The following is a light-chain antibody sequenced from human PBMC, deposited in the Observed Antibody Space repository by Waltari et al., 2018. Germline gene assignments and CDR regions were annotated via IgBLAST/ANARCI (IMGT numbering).Light chain of an antibody. CDR2: KAS. J-gene: IGKJ1*01. CDR3: QQYNTLSPWT. Sequence: DIQMTQSPSTLSASVGERVTITCRASQSISIWLAWYQQKPGKAPKLLIYKASSLESGVPSRFSGSGSGTEFALTISSLQPDDFATYFCQQYNTLSPWTFGQGTKVEIK. V-gene: IGKV1-5*03. CDR1: QSISIW.